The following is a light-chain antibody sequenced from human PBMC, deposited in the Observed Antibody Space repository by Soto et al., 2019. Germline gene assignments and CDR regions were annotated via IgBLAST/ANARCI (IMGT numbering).Light chain of an antibody. J-gene: IGKJ1*01. V-gene: IGKV3-20*01. CDR1: QSVNSNF. CDR3: QQYGTSPWT. CDR2: GAS. Sequence: EVLMTQSPATLSVSPGERVSXXXXXSQSVNSNFLAWYQQKPGQAPRLLIYGASSIATGIPDTFSGSGSGTDFTLTISRLEPGDFAVYYCQQYGTSPWTFGQGTKVDIK.